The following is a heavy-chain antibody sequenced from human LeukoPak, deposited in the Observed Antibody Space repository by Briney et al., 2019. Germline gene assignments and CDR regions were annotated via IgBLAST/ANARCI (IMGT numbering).Heavy chain of an antibody. J-gene: IGHJ3*02. V-gene: IGHV1-18*01. CDR3: ARDQDPGAFDI. Sequence: ASVKVSCKASSYTLTNYGISWVRQAPGQGLEWMGWISAYNGNTNYAQNLQGRVTMTTDTSTNTAYMELRSLSSDDTAVYYCARDQDPGAFDIWGQGTMVTVSS. CDR2: ISAYNGNT. CDR1: SYTLTNYG.